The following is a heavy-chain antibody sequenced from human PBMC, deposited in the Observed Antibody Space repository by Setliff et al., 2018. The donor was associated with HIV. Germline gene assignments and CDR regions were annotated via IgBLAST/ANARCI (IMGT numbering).Heavy chain of an antibody. CDR2: ISSSGSTI. CDR3: ARDSSPFHWLVYAFDI. CDR1: GFTFSSYE. V-gene: IGHV3-48*03. D-gene: IGHD6-19*01. J-gene: IGHJ3*02. Sequence: GGSLRLSCAASGFTFSSYEMNWVRQAPGKGLEWVWYISSSGSTIYYADSVKGRFTISRDNAKNSLYLQMHSLRAEDTAVYYCARDSSPFHWLVYAFDIWGQGTMVTVSS.